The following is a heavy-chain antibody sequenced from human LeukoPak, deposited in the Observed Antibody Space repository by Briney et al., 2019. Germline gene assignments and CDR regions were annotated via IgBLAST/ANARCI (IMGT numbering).Heavy chain of an antibody. V-gene: IGHV1-69*13. CDR1: GGTFSSYA. D-gene: IGHD5-18*01. CDR3: AFEGYNYGYN. J-gene: IGHJ4*02. CDR2: IIPIFGTS. Sequence: AASVKVSCKASGGTFSSYAINWVRQAPGQGLEWMGGIIPIFGTSNYAHTFQGRVTITADESTTTVYMELSSLRSDDTAIYYCAFEGYNYGYNWGQGTLVTVSA.